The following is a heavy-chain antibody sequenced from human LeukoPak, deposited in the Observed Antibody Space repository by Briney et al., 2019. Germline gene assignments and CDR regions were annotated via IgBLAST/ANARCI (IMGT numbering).Heavy chain of an antibody. CDR1: GLTFRSYT. D-gene: IGHD6-19*01. V-gene: IGHV3-21*01. Sequence: PGGSLRLSCSASGLTFRSYTMNWVRHAPGKGLEWGSFINTSSRDTNYAHSVKGRYPISRDNARTSLYMQMNSLRAADTAVYYCARDQWLVRDHYMDVWGKGTTVIVSS. CDR2: INTSSRDT. J-gene: IGHJ6*03. CDR3: ARDQWLVRDHYMDV.